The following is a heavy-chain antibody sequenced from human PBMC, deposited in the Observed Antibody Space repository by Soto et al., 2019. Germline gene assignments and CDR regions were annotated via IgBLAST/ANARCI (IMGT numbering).Heavy chain of an antibody. V-gene: IGHV6-1*01. CDR1: GDSVSSNSAA. CDR3: AKEQWLPGNYYYGMDV. D-gene: IGHD6-19*01. J-gene: IGHJ6*02. CDR2: TYYRSKWYN. Sequence: QVQLQQSGPGLVKPSQTLSLTCAISGDSVSSNSAAWNWIRQSPSRGLEWLGRTYYRSKWYNDYSVSVKSRRPINPDPSKNQFSLQLNSVTPEDTALYYCAKEQWLPGNYYYGMDVWGQGTTVTVSS.